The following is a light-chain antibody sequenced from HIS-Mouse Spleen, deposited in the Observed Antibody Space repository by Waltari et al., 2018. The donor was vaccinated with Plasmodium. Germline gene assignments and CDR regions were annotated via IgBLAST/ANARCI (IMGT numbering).Light chain of an antibody. V-gene: IGLV3-10*01. Sequence: SYELTQPPSVSVSPGQTARITCPGDALPTKYAYWYQQKSGQAPVRVSYEDSKRPAGIPERVSGSSSGTMATLTISGAQVEDEADYYCYSTDSSGNHRVFGGGTKLTVL. CDR2: EDS. J-gene: IGLJ3*02. CDR3: YSTDSSGNHRV. CDR1: ALPTKY.